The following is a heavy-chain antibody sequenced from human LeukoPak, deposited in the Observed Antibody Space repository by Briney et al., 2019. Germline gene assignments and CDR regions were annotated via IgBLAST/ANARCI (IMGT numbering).Heavy chain of an antibody. Sequence: PSETLSLTCTVSGYSIYSGYYWVWIRQPPGKGLEWIGSIYHSGSTYYTPSLKRRVTLSVDTSKNQFSLKLSSVTAADTAIYFCARDATGLGNYFASWGQGTLVTVSS. V-gene: IGHV4-38-2*02. D-gene: IGHD3-16*01. CDR2: IYHSGST. CDR1: GYSIYSGYY. CDR3: ARDATGLGNYFAS. J-gene: IGHJ4*02.